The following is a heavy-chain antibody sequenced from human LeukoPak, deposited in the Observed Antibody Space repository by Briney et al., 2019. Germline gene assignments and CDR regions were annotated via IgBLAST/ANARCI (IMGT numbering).Heavy chain of an antibody. V-gene: IGHV4-61*01. Sequence: PSETLSLTCTVSGGSVSSGSYYWSWIRQPPGKGLEWIGYIYYSGSTNYNPSLKSRVTISVDTSKNQFSLKLSSVTAADTAVYYCARAFEATGGFDYWGQGTLVTVSS. J-gene: IGHJ4*02. D-gene: IGHD2-8*02. CDR3: ARAFEATGGFDY. CDR2: IYYSGST. CDR1: GGSVSSGSYY.